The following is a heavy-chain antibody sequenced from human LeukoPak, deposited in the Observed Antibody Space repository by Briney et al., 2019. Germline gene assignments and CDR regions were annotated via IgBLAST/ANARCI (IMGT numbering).Heavy chain of an antibody. CDR1: GDSIRSGSYY. CDR2: IYSNGNT. CDR3: ARYYYDSKVGFYYFDY. D-gene: IGHD3-22*01. V-gene: IGHV4-61*02. J-gene: IGHJ4*02. Sequence: SETLSLTCTVSGDSIRSGSYYWTWIRQPAGKELEWIGRIYSNGNTNYNPSLKSRVTISVDASKNQFSLKLSSVTAADTAVYYCARYYYDSKVGFYYFDYWGQGTLVTVSS.